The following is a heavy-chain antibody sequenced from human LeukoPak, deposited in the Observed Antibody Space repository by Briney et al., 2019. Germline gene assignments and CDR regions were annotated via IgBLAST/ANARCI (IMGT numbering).Heavy chain of an antibody. CDR1: GGSFSGYY. Sequence: SETLSLTCAVYGGSFSGYYWSWTRQPPGKGLEWIGEINHSGSTNYNPSLKSRVTISVDTSKNQFSLKLSSVTAADTAVYYCARIRWLVGGGIDYWGQGTLVTVSS. J-gene: IGHJ4*02. CDR2: INHSGST. CDR3: ARIRWLVGGGIDY. V-gene: IGHV4-34*01. D-gene: IGHD6-19*01.